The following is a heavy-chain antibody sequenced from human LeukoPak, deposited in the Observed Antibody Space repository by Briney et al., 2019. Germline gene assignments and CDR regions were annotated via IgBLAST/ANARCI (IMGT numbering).Heavy chain of an antibody. CDR2: LSSDGSNE. D-gene: IGHD4-17*01. V-gene: IGHV3-30*03. J-gene: IGHJ5*02. Sequence: PGGSLRLSCAASGFIFSSYGIHWVRQAPGTGLEWVAVLSSDGSNEYYSDSVKGRFTISRDNSKNTLSLQMNSLRAEDTAVYYCARGTFGDYSWFDPWGQGTLVTVSS. CDR3: ARGTFGDYSWFDP. CDR1: GFIFSSYG.